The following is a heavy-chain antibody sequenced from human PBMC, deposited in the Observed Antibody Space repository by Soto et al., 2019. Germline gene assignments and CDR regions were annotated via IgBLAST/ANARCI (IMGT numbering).Heavy chain of an antibody. J-gene: IGHJ6*02. CDR1: RFPVKNQA. V-gene: IGHV3-23*01. CDR3: ARGHDFWSGYSYYYGMYV. CDR2: ISGSGDST. Sequence: PGVSLALAFTASRFPVKNQAVNWARLAPGKGLEWVSGISGSGDSTSYGASVKGRFTISRDNSKNTLYLQMNSLRADDTAVYLCARGHDFWSGYSYYYGMYVWGQGTTVNVSS. D-gene: IGHD3-3*01.